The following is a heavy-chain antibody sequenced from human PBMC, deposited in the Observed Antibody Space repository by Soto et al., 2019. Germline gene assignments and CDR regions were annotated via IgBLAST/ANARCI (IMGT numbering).Heavy chain of an antibody. CDR1: GYTFTSYY. J-gene: IGHJ4*02. Sequence: ASVKVSCKASGYTFTSYYMHWVRQAPGQGLEWMGIINPSGGSTSYAQKFQGRVTMTRDTSTSTVYMELSSLRSEDTTVYYCARAEIYCSGGSCYSRYYFDYWGQGTLVTVSS. CDR2: INPSGGST. D-gene: IGHD2-15*01. CDR3: ARAEIYCSGGSCYSRYYFDY. V-gene: IGHV1-46*01.